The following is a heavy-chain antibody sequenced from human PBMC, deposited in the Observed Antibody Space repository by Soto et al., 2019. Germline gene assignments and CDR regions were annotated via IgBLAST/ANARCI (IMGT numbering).Heavy chain of an antibody. Sequence: PGGSLRLSCAASGFTFSSYGMHWVRQAPGKGLEWVAVISYDGSNKYYADSVKGRFTISRDNSKNTLYLQMNSLRAEDTAVYYCAKDLPPFDPGVLLFGGQGTLVTVSS. CDR2: ISYDGSNK. J-gene: IGHJ4*02. D-gene: IGHD3-9*01. CDR1: GFTFSSYG. CDR3: AKDLPPFDPGVLLF. V-gene: IGHV3-30*18.